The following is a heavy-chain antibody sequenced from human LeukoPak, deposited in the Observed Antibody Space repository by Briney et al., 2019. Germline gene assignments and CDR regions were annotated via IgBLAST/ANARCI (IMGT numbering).Heavy chain of an antibody. Sequence: SETLSLTCTVSGGSISSYYWSWIRQPPGKGLEWIGYIYYSGSTNYNPSLKSRVTISVDTSKNQFSLKLSSVTAADTAVYYCARDLGSWYSSSSGWFDPWGQGTLVTVSS. CDR3: ARDLGSWYSSSSGWFDP. D-gene: IGHD6-6*01. CDR2: IYYSGST. V-gene: IGHV4-59*01. CDR1: GGSISSYY. J-gene: IGHJ5*02.